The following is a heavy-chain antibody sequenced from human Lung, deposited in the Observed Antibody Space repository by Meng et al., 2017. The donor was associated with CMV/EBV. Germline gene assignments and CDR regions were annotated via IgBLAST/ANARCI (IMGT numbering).Heavy chain of an antibody. CDR1: GFTFSSYG. D-gene: IGHD2-2*01. J-gene: IGHJ4*02. Sequence: GGSLRLSXAASGFTFSSYGMSWVRQAPGKGLEWVSVVYSGGSSTYSADSVKGRFTISRDNSKNTLYLQMNSLRAEDTAVYYCAKSLFGGVVGPLFDYWGQGTLVTVSS. V-gene: IGHV3-23*03. CDR3: AKSLFGGVVGPLFDY. CDR2: VYSGGSST.